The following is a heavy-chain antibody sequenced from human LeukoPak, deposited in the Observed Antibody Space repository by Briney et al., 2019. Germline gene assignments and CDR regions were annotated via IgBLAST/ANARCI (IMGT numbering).Heavy chain of an antibody. J-gene: IGHJ6*03. CDR1: GFTSSTYA. D-gene: IGHD5-12*01. Sequence: GGSLRLSCAVSGFTSSTYAMTWVRQAPGKGLEWVSSITGSGERTYYADSVKGRFAISRDNSNNMVYLQMNSLRGEDTAVYYCAKNSAYDRSLGYYSYYMDVWGKGTTVTVSS. V-gene: IGHV3-23*01. CDR3: AKNSAYDRSLGYYSYYMDV. CDR2: ITGSGERT.